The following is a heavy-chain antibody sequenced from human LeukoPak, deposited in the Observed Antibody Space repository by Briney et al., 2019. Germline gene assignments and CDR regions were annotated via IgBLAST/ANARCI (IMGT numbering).Heavy chain of an antibody. CDR1: GFTFSHYW. J-gene: IGHJ4*02. V-gene: IGHV3-74*01. Sequence: GGSLRPSCAASGFTFSHYWMHWVRQAPGKGLVWVSRIHSDGTTRSYADSVKGRFTVSRGNSKNTLYLQMNSLRAEDTAVYYCAREERSGWYKIDYWGQGTLVTVSS. CDR2: IHSDGTTR. D-gene: IGHD6-19*01. CDR3: AREERSGWYKIDY.